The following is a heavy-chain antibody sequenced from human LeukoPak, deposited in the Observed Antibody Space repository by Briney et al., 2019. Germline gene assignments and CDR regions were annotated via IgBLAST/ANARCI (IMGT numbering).Heavy chain of an antibody. CDR1: GYTFTSYD. D-gene: IGHD6-6*01. CDR3: ARSGGAARFRSRAYYYYYYMDV. V-gene: IGHV1-8*01. Sequence: ASVKVSCKASGYTFTSYDINWVRQATGQGLEWMGWMNPNSGNTGYAQKFQGRVTMTRNTSISTAYMELSSLRSEDTAVYYCARSGGAARFRSRAYYYYYYMDVWGKGTTVTVSS. J-gene: IGHJ6*03. CDR2: MNPNSGNT.